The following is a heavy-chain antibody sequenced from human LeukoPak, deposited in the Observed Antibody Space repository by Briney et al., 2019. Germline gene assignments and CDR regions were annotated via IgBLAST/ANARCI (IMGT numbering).Heavy chain of an antibody. V-gene: IGHV1-69*05. D-gene: IGHD2-2*01. CDR2: IIPIFGTA. J-gene: IGHJ4*02. CDR1: GGTFSSYA. CDR3: ASGGGRVYQLFPFDY. Sequence: SVKVSCKASGGTFSSYAISWVRQAPGQGREWMGGIIPIFGTANYAQKFQGRVTITTDESTSTAYMELSSLRSEGTAVYSCASGGGRVYQLFPFDYWGQGTLVTVSS.